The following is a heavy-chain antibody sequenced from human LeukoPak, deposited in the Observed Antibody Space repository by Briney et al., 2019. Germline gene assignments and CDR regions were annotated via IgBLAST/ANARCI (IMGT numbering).Heavy chain of an antibody. CDR3: ARDRCSGGRCYSLSVGYMDV. V-gene: IGHV3-21*01. J-gene: IGHJ6*03. CDR1: GFTFSSYG. CDR2: ISSSSSYI. D-gene: IGHD2-15*01. Sequence: GGSLRLSCAASGFTFSSYGMNWVRQAPGKGLEWVSSISSSSSYIYYADSVKGRFTISRDNAKNSLYLQMNSLRAEDTAVYYCARDRCSGGRCYSLSVGYMDVWGKGTTVTVSS.